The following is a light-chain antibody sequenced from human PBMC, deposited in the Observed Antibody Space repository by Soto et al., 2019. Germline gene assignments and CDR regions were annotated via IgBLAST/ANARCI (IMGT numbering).Light chain of an antibody. CDR1: HSLLHSNGYNY. Sequence: DVLMTHSPLSLPVTPGEPASISCSSSHSLLHSNGYNYLDWYLQKPGQSPQLLIYLGSNRASGVPDRFSGSGSGTDFTLKISRVEAEDVGVYYCMQALQTPITFGQGTRLEIK. J-gene: IGKJ5*01. CDR2: LGS. CDR3: MQALQTPIT. V-gene: IGKV2-28*01.